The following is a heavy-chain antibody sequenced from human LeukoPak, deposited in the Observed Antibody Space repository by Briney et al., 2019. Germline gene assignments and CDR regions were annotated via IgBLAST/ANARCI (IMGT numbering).Heavy chain of an antibody. J-gene: IGHJ4*02. V-gene: IGHV4-31*03. CDR1: GGSISSGGYY. CDR2: IYYSGST. Sequence: SQTLSLTCTVSGGSISSGGYYWSWIRQHPGKGLEWIGYIYYSGSTYYNPSLKSRVTISVDTSKNQFSLKLSSVTAADTAVYYCAREEDSYGSSSFGYWGQGTLVTVSS. D-gene: IGHD5-18*01. CDR3: AREEDSYGSSSFGY.